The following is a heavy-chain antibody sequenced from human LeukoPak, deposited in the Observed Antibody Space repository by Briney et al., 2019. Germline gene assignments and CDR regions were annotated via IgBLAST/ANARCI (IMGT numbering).Heavy chain of an antibody. V-gene: IGHV5-51*01. J-gene: IGHJ6*02. CDR1: GFSFTFTKNW. CDR2: IYPVDSDI. CDR3: ARHLATVTASRQYYYYGMDV. Sequence: GESLKISCKASGFSFTFTKNWIGWVRQVPVEGLEWMGIIYPVDSDIRYNPSFQGQVTISVDKSISTTYLQWSSLKASDTAIYYCARHLATVTASRQYYYYGMDVWGQGTTVTVSS. D-gene: IGHD4-17*01.